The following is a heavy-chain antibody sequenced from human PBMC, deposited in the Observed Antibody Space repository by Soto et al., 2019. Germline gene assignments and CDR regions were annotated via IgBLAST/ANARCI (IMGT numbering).Heavy chain of an antibody. J-gene: IGHJ4*02. CDR1: GFTFSSVA. CDR2: ISGSGDST. CDR3: AKGSLTQGY. Sequence: PGGSLRLSCAGSGFTFSSVAMTWVRQAPGKGLEWVSSISGSGDSTYYADSVKGRFTISRDNSKNTLYLQMNSLRAEDTAVYYYAKGSLTQGYWGQGTLVTVSS. V-gene: IGHV3-23*01.